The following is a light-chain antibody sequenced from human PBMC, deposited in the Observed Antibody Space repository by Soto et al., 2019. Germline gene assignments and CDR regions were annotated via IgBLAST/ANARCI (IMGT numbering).Light chain of an antibody. J-gene: IGKJ4*01. CDR3: QQLNSYPLT. Sequence: IQLTQSPSSLSASVGDRVTMAFRASQGISSYLAWYQQKPGKAPKLLIYAASTLQSGVPSRFSGSGSGTDFTLTISSLQPEDFATYYCQQLNSYPLTFGGGTKVDI. V-gene: IGKV1-9*01. CDR1: QGISSY. CDR2: AAS.